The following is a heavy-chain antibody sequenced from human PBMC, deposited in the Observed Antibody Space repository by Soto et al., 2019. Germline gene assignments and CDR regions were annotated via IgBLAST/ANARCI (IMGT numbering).Heavy chain of an antibody. V-gene: IGHV3-13*01. Sequence: LRLSCAASGFTFSSYDMHWVRQATGKGLEWVSAIGTAGDTYYPGSVKGRLTISRENAKNSLYLQMNSLRAGDTAVYYCARGSTGYYFDYWGQGTLVTVSS. J-gene: IGHJ4*02. CDR3: ARGSTGYYFDY. CDR2: IGTAGDT. CDR1: GFTFSSYD.